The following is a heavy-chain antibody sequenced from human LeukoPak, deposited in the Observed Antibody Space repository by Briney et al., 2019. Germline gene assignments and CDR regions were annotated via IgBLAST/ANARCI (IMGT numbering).Heavy chain of an antibody. CDR1: GGTFSSYA. CDR3: ARERPPGDSSNWFLEGYFDI. J-gene: IGHJ4*02. D-gene: IGHD6-13*01. CDR2: IIPIFGTA. Sequence: SVKVSCKASGGTFSSYAITWVRQAPGQGLEWMGRIIPIFGTANYAQKFQGRVTITTDESTTTAYMELSTLRSDDTAVYYCARERPPGDSSNWFLEGYFDIWGQGTLVTVSS. V-gene: IGHV1-69*05.